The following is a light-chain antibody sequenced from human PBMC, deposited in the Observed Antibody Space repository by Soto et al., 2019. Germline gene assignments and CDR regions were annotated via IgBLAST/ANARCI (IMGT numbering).Light chain of an antibody. J-gene: IGKJ1*01. CDR3: QHHNSYSQT. V-gene: IGKV1-5*01. Sequence: IQMTQSPPTLSASVGDRVTITCRASQSIRHYLAWYQQMPGKAPKLLIYGASTLQSGVPSRFSGSGSGTGFTLTIRSLQPDDFGTYFCQHHNSYSQTFGQGTKVDIK. CDR2: GAS. CDR1: QSIRHY.